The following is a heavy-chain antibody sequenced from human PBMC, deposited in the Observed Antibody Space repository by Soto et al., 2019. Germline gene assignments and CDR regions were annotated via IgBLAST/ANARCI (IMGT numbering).Heavy chain of an antibody. V-gene: IGHV4-39*01. CDR1: GGSISSSSYY. Sequence: QLQLQESGPGLVKPSETLSLTCTVSGGSISSSSYYWGWIRQPPGKGLEWIGSIYYSGSTYYNPSLKSRVTISVDTSKNQFSLKLSSVTAADTAVYYCARHPIPGIAAAGTTYDYWGQGTLVTVSS. CDR2: IYYSGST. CDR3: ARHPIPGIAAAGTTYDY. D-gene: IGHD6-13*01. J-gene: IGHJ4*02.